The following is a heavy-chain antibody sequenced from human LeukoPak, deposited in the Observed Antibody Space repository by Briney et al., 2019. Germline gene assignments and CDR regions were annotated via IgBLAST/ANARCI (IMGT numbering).Heavy chain of an antibody. V-gene: IGHV1-69*13. CDR2: IIPIFGTA. Sequence: ASVKVSCKASGGTFSSYAISWVRQAPGQGLEWMGGIIPIFGTANYAQKFQGRVTITADESTSTAYMELSSLRSEDTAVYYCARDNRWRSPPHYDSSAWFYYMDVWGKGTTVTISS. J-gene: IGHJ6*03. CDR3: ARDNRWRSPPHYDSSAWFYYMDV. CDR1: GGTFSSYA. D-gene: IGHD3-22*01.